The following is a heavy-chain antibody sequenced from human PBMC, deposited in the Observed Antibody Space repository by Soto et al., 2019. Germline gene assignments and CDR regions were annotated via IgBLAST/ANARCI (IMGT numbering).Heavy chain of an antibody. CDR1: GFTFSDYW. CDR2: INGDGSNA. D-gene: IGHD3-16*02. CDR3: VRYMATLNIDWIDP. Sequence: EVQLVESGGGLVQPGGSLRLSCAASGFTFSDYWMHWVRQVPGKGLVWLSRINGDGSNANYADYVRGRFTISRDNDNNTLNLQMNSLRAEDTAVYYCVRYMATLNIDWIDPWGQGTQVTGFS. J-gene: IGHJ5*02. V-gene: IGHV3-74*01.